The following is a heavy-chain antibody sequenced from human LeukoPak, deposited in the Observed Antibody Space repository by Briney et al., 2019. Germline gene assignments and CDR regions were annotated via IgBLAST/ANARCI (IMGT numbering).Heavy chain of an antibody. CDR1: GGSISSSN. CDR3: SETDYSSGWYSG. J-gene: IGHJ4*02. V-gene: IGHV3-21*01. Sequence: GTLSLTCAISGGSISSSNWWTWVRQPPGKGLEWVSSISSSSSYIYYADSVKGRFTISRDNAKNSLYLQMNSLRAEDTAVYYCSETDYSSGWYSGWGQGTLVTVSS. D-gene: IGHD6-19*01. CDR2: ISSSSSYI.